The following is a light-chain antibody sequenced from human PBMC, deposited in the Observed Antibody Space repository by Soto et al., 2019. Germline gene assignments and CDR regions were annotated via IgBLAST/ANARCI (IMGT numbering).Light chain of an antibody. CDR1: SGHSSYD. J-gene: IGLJ2*01. V-gene: IGLV4-69*01. CDR3: QTWGNGIVV. Sequence: QSVLTQSPSASASLGASVKLTCILSSGHSSYDIAWHQQQPGKGHRFLMKVNTEGAHRKGDGMPDRFSGSSSVAERYLIISRLQSEDEADYYCQTWGNGIVVFGGGTTLTVL. CDR2: VNTEGAH.